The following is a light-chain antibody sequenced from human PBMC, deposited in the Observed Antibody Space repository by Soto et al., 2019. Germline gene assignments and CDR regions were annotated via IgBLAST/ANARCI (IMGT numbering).Light chain of an antibody. CDR1: SSDVGGYNF. CDR2: DVT. J-gene: IGLJ1*01. V-gene: IGLV2-14*03. CDR3: TSYTSSITYV. Sequence: QSALTQPASVSGSPGQSITISCTGTSSDVGGYNFVSWYQHHPDKAPKLIIYDVTNRPSGISNRFSGSKSGNTASLTISGLQAEDEADYYCTSYTSSITYVFGTGTKVTVL.